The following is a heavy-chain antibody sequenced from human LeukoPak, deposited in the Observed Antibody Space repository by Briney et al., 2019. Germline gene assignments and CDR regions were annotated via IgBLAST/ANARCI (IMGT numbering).Heavy chain of an antibody. CDR3: ARDRGDYSASGPLNY. V-gene: IGHV3-48*04. Sequence: GGSLRLSCAASGFILSTSWMSWVRQAPGKGLEWVSYISSSGSTIYYADSVKGRFTISRDNAKNSLYLQMNSLRAEDTAVYYCARDRGDYSASGPLNYWGQGTLVTVSS. CDR2: ISSSGSTI. J-gene: IGHJ4*02. CDR1: GFILSTSW. D-gene: IGHD3-10*01.